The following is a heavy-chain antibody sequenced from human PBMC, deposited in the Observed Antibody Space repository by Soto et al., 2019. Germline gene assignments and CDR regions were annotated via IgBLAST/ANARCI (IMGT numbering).Heavy chain of an antibody. CDR1: GFTFSSYA. J-gene: IGHJ4*02. V-gene: IGHV3-23*01. Sequence: EVQLLESGGGLVQPGGSLRLSCAASGFTFSSYAMSWVRQAPGKGLEWVSAISGSGGSTYYADSVKGRFTISRDKSKNTLYLQMNSLRAEDTAVYYCAKDSPTMVRGVIINYFDYWGQGTLVTVSP. D-gene: IGHD3-10*01. CDR3: AKDSPTMVRGVIINYFDY. CDR2: ISGSGGST.